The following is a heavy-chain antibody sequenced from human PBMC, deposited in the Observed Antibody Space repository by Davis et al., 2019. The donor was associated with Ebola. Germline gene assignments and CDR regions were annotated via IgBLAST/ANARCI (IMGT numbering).Heavy chain of an antibody. D-gene: IGHD5-18*01. CDR3: ARGRRYSDGSQGY. CDR2: IYYSGST. V-gene: IGHV4-39*07. J-gene: IGHJ4*02. Sequence: SETLSLTCTVSGGSISSSSYYWGWIRQPPGKGLVWIGSIYYSGSTYYNPSLKSRVTISVDTSNNQFSLKLSSVTAADTAVYYCARGRRYSDGSQGYWGQGTLVTVSS. CDR1: GGSISSSSYY.